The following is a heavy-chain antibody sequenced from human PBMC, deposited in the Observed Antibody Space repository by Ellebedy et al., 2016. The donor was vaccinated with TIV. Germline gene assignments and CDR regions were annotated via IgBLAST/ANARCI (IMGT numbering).Heavy chain of an antibody. CDR1: GFSVSTNY. D-gene: IGHD3/OR15-3a*01. Sequence: GGSLRLXXAASGFSVSTNYMSWVRQAPGKGLEWVSVIYSGGSTDYADSVKGRFTISRDNSKNTLYVQMNSLRAEDTAVYYCTRQIPQVKADLQVYYDYWGQGTLVTVSS. V-gene: IGHV3-66*04. CDR2: IYSGGST. J-gene: IGHJ4*02. CDR3: TRQIPQVKADLQVYYDY.